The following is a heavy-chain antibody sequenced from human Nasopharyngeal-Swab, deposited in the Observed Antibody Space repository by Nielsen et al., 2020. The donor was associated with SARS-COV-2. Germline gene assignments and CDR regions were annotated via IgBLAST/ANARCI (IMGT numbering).Heavy chain of an antibody. Sequence: GESLKISCAASGFTFSSYWMNWVRQAPGKGLEWISYISGSGTIYYTDSVKGRFTISRDNAKNSLYLQMNSLRAEDTALYYCARDRYLARWGQGTLVTVSS. CDR3: ARDRYLAR. V-gene: IGHV3-48*01. D-gene: IGHD3-16*02. CDR2: ISGSGTI. J-gene: IGHJ4*02. CDR1: GFTFSSYW.